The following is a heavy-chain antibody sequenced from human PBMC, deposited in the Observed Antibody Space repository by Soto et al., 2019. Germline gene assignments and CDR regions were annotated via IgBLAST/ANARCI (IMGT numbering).Heavy chain of an antibody. CDR3: ASDPYYYASGY. J-gene: IGHJ4*02. D-gene: IGHD3-10*01. V-gene: IGHV3-11*01. Sequence: LRLSCVASGFSFSDHYMTWIRQPPGKGLEWVSYISGSGTTIYYADSVKGRFTVSRDNARNSLYLEMNSLRAEDTAFYYCASDPYYYASGYWGQGTLVTVSS. CDR2: ISGSGTTI. CDR1: GFSFSDHY.